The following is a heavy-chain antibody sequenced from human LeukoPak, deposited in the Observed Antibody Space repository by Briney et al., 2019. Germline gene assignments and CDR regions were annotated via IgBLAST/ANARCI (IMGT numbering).Heavy chain of an antibody. CDR1: GFTFSSYA. V-gene: IGHV3-23*01. Sequence: PGGSLRLSCAASGFTFSSYAMSWVRQSPGKGLEWVSAISGSGGSTYYADSVKGRFTTSRDNSKNTLYLQMNRLRAEDTAVYFCAKGPNTAMVPYFDYWGQGTLVTVSS. D-gene: IGHD5-18*01. CDR3: AKGPNTAMVPYFDY. CDR2: ISGSGGST. J-gene: IGHJ4*02.